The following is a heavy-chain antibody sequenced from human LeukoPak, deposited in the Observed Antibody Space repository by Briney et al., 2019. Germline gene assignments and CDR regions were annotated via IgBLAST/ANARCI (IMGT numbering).Heavy chain of an antibody. CDR2: INRSGST. V-gene: IGHV4-34*01. D-gene: IGHD3-22*01. CDR3: ARGRTRYYYDSSGPRYYFDY. J-gene: IGHJ4*02. CDR1: GGSFSGYY. Sequence: SETLSLTCAVYGGSFSGYYWSWIRQPPGKGLEWIGEINRSGSTNYNPSLKSRVTISVDTSKNQFSLKLSSVTAADTAVYYCARGRTRYYYDSSGPRYYFDYWGQGTLVTVSS.